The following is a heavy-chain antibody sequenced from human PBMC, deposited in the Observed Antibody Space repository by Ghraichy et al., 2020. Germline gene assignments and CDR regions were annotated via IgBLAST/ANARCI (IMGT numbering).Heavy chain of an antibody. J-gene: IGHJ2*01. Sequence: SETLSLTCAVSGDSIGTSAYYWGWIRQPPGKGLEWIGNIYYSGSTYYNPSLESRVTISVDTSKNHFSLKLSSVTAADTAVYYCARRTVNWNNWYFDLWGRGTLVTVSS. CDR2: IYYSGST. V-gene: IGHV4-39*01. CDR3: ARRTVNWNNWYFDL. D-gene: IGHD1/OR15-1a*01. CDR1: GDSIGTSAYY.